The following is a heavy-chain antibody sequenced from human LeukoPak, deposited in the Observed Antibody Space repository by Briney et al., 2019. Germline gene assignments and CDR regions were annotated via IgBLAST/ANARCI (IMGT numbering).Heavy chain of an antibody. V-gene: IGHV1-8*01. Sequence: ASVKVSCKASGYTFTSYDINWVRQATGQGLEWMGWMNPNSGNTGYAQKFQGRVTMTRNTSISTAYMELSSLRSEDTAVYYCARRRVGLIFGVVIKHNWFDPWGQGTLVTVSS. CDR3: ARRRVGLIFGVVIKHNWFDP. CDR2: MNPNSGNT. J-gene: IGHJ5*02. D-gene: IGHD3-3*01. CDR1: GYTFTSYD.